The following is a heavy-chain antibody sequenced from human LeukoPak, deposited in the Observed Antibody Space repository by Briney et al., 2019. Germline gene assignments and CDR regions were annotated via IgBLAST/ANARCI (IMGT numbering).Heavy chain of an antibody. D-gene: IGHD3-10*01. CDR3: AREYYYGSGTRGPHAFDI. J-gene: IGHJ3*02. CDR1: GESFSGYF. CDR2: IYTSGST. Sequence: SETLSLTCAVYGESFSGYFWSWIRQPAGKGLEWIGRIYTSGSTNYNPSLKSRVTMSVDTSKNQFSLKLSSVTAADTAVYYCAREYYYGSGTRGPHAFDIWGQGTMVTVSS. V-gene: IGHV4-59*10.